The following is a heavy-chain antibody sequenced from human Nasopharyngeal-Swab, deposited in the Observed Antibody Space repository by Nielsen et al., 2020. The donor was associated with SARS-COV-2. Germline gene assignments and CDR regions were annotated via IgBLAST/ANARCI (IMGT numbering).Heavy chain of an antibody. CDR1: GGTFSSYA. J-gene: IGHJ6*03. D-gene: IGHD5-18*01. V-gene: IGHV1-69*06. CDR3: ARSRYAGYSYGLGYYYYMGV. CDR2: IIPIFGTA. Sequence: SVKVSCKASGGTFSSYAISWVRQAPGQGLEWMGGIIPIFGTANYAQKFQGRVTITADKSTSTAYMELSSLRSEDTAVYYCARSRYAGYSYGLGYYYYMGVWGKGTTVTVSS.